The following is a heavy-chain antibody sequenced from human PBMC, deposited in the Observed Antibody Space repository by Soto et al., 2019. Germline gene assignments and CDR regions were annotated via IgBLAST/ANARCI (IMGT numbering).Heavy chain of an antibody. V-gene: IGHV4-30-4*01. CDR1: GGSIKSSDYH. CDR3: VREERIAAPQLDY. CDR2: IHNSGTS. D-gene: IGHD6-6*01. J-gene: IGHJ4*02. Sequence: SETLSLTCTVSGGSIKSSDYHWRWTRQSPAKCLEWIGYIHNSGTSFYNPSLRGRVTVTLDTSRSQFSPTLASVTAADTAVYYCVREERIAAPQLDYWGQGIPVTVYS.